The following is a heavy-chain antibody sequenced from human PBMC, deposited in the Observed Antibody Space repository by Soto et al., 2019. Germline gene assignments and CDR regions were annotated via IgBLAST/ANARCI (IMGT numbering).Heavy chain of an antibody. V-gene: IGHV3-23*01. Sequence: QPGGSLRLSCASSGFTFSSYAMSWVRQAPGKGLEWVSAISGSGGSTYYADSVKGRFTISRDNSKNTLYLQMNSLRAEDTAVYYCAKPNYSSSSYYYSGMDVWGQGTMVTVSS. CDR2: ISGSGGST. CDR3: AKPNYSSSSYYYSGMDV. D-gene: IGHD6-6*01. J-gene: IGHJ6*02. CDR1: GFTFSSYA.